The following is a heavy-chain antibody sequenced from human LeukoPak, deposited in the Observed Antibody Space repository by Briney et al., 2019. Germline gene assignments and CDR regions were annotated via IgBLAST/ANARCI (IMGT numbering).Heavy chain of an antibody. CDR1: GFTFSGYD. CDR2: ITRSSGTI. V-gene: IGHV3-48*02. D-gene: IGHD1-7*01. Sequence: GRSLRLSCAASGFTFSGYDMNWVRQAPGKGLEWVSFITRSSGTIYYADSVKGRFTVSRDNAESSLYLQMNSLRDEDTAVYSCVRDKLGGAFDVWGHGTMVTVSS. CDR3: VRDKLGGAFDV. J-gene: IGHJ3*01.